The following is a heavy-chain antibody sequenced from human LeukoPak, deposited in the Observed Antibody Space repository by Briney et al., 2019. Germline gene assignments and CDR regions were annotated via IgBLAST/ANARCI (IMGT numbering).Heavy chain of an antibody. V-gene: IGHV7-4-1*02. CDR2: INTNTGNP. J-gene: IGHJ3*02. CDR3: ARDLAAADKPSGAFDI. D-gene: IGHD6-13*01. CDR1: GYTFTSYA. Sequence: ASVKVSCKASGYTFTSYAMNWVRQAPGQGLEWMGWINTNTGNPTYAQGFTGRFVFSLDTSVSTAYLQISSLKAEDTAVYYCARDLAAADKPSGAFDIWGQGTMVTVSS.